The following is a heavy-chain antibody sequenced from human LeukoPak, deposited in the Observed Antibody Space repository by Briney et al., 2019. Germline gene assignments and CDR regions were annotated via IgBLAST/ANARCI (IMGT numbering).Heavy chain of an antibody. CDR2: FDPEDGET. D-gene: IGHD2-8*01. J-gene: IGHJ3*02. CDR1: GYTLTELS. Sequence: ASVKVSCKVSGYTLTELSMHWVRQAPGKGLEWMGGFDPEDGETIYAQKFQGRVTMTRDTSTSTVYMELSSLRSEDTAVYYCARDIMGDAFDIWGQGTMVTVSS. CDR3: ARDIMGDAFDI. V-gene: IGHV1-24*01.